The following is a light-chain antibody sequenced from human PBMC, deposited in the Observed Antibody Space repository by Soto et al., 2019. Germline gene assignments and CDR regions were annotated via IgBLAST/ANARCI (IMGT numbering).Light chain of an antibody. CDR1: QSVSSN. V-gene: IGKV3-20*01. Sequence: TQSPSALSVSPGERATLSCRASQSVSSNLAWYQQKPGQAPRLLIYGASSRATGIPDRFSGSGSGTDFTLTISRLEPEDFAVYYCQQYGSSPRTFGQGTKVDNK. CDR3: QQYGSSPRT. J-gene: IGKJ1*01. CDR2: GAS.